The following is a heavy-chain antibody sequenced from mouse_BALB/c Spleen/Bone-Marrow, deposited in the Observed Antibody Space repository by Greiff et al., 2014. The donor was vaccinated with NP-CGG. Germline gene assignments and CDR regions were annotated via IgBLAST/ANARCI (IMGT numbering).Heavy chain of an antibody. CDR2: ISTYSGNT. V-gene: IGHV1-67*01. D-gene: IGHD1-1*01. CDR3: ARYGYGSSYYAMDY. CDR1: GYTFTDYA. Sequence: VQLQESGPELVRPGVSVKISCKDSGYTFTDYAMHWVKQSHAKSLEWIGVISTYSGNTNYNQKFKGKATMTVDKSSSTAYMELARLTSEDSAIYYCARYGYGSSYYAMDYWGQGTSVTVSS. J-gene: IGHJ4*01.